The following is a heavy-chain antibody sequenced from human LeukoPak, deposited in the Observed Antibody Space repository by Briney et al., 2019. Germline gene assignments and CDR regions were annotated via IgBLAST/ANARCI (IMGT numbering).Heavy chain of an antibody. Sequence: GGSLRLSCAASGFTVSSNYMSWVRQAPGKGLRWVSVIYSAGSTYYADSVKGRFTISRDNSNNTLYLQMNGLRDEDAAVYYCARGGKRAFDIWGQGKMVTVSS. D-gene: IGHD5-12*01. V-gene: IGHV3-53*01. CDR2: IYSAGST. J-gene: IGHJ3*02. CDR3: ARGGKRAFDI. CDR1: GFTVSSNY.